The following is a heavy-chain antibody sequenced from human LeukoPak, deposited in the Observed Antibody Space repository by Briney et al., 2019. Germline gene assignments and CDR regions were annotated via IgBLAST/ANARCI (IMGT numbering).Heavy chain of an antibody. V-gene: IGHV4-34*01. CDR3: ARDRRLYYYGSGSYYNWFDP. CDR1: GGSFSGYY. D-gene: IGHD3-10*01. Sequence: SETLSLTCAVYGGSFSGYYWSWIRQPPGKGLEWIGEINHSGSTNYNPSLKSRVTISVDTSKNQFSLKLSSVTAADTAVYYCARDRRLYYYGSGSYYNWFDPWGQGTLVTVSS. J-gene: IGHJ5*02. CDR2: INHSGST.